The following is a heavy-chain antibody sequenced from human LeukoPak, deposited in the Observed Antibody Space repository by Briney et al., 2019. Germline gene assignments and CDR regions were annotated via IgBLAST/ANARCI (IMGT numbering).Heavy chain of an antibody. V-gene: IGHV1-2*02. J-gene: IGHJ1*01. CDR3: ARARAAAGAQYFQH. D-gene: IGHD6-13*01. CDR2: INPNSGGT. CDR1: GYTFTGYY. Sequence: ASVKVSCKASGYTFTGYYMHWVRQAPGQGLEWMGWINPNSGGTNYAQKFQGRVTMTRDTSISTAYMELSSLSSDDTAVYYCARARAAAGAQYFQHWGQGTLVSASS.